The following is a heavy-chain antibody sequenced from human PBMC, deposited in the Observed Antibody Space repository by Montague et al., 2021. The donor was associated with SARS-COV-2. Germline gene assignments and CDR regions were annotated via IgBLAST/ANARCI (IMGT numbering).Heavy chain of an antibody. J-gene: IGHJ4*02. CDR3: AMLYGGGGGRGY. V-gene: IGHV4-59*01. CDR1: GGSIDGNH. CDR2: IGST. Sequence: SETLSLTCTVSGGSIDGNHWTWVRQSPGKGLEWIGQIGSTNYNPSLESRTITSVDTFKSQFSLNLASVTAADSAIYYCAMLYGGGGGRGYWGQGTLVTVSS. D-gene: IGHD4-23*01.